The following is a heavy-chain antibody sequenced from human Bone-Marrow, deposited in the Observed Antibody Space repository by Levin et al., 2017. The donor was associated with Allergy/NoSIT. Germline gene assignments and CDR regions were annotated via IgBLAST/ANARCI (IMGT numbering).Heavy chain of an antibody. CDR3: ARDDEAHFPPDLDY. J-gene: IGHJ4*02. CDR2: INYSGNT. CDR1: GASMNTYY. V-gene: IGHV4-59*01. D-gene: IGHD2/OR15-2a*01. Sequence: PGGSLRLSCSVSGASMNTYYWSWVRQAPEKGLEWIGYINYSGNTNYNPSLKSRVTMSVDTSKNQFSLKLTSVTAADTAIYYCARDDEAHFPPDLDYWGQGTLVTVSS.